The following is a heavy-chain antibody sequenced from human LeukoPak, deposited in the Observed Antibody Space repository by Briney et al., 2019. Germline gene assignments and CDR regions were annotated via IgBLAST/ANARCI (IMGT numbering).Heavy chain of an antibody. V-gene: IGHV4-34*01. CDR2: INHSGST. Sequence: PSETLSLTCAVYGGSFSGYYWSWIRQPPGKGLEWIGEINHSGSTYYNPSLKSRVTISVDTSKNQFSLKLSSVTAADTAVYYCASRYCSSTSCYVWWFDPWGQGTLVTVSS. CDR3: ASRYCSSTSCYVWWFDP. D-gene: IGHD2-2*01. CDR1: GGSFSGYY. J-gene: IGHJ5*02.